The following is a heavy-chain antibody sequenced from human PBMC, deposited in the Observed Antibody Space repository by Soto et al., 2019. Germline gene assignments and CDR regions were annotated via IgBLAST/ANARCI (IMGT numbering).Heavy chain of an antibody. D-gene: IGHD6-19*01. CDR1: GDSISGSQW. Sequence: SETLSLTCAVSGDSISGSQWWSWVRLPPGKGLEWIGEISHTGTTNYNPSLKSRVTMSVDKPKNQFSLNLTSVTAADTAVYYCARDRGIAVAGYAFDIWGQGTMVTVSS. CDR3: ARDRGIAVAGYAFDI. V-gene: IGHV4-4*02. CDR2: ISHTGTT. J-gene: IGHJ3*02.